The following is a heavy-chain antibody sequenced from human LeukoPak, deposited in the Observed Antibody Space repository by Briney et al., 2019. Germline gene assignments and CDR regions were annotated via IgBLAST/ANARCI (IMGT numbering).Heavy chain of an antibody. J-gene: IGHJ4*02. CDR2: SQDSGST. CDR3: ARHGTAGYISNWYDY. D-gene: IGHD6-13*01. V-gene: IGHV4-59*01. Sequence: SETLSLTCTVSGGSISSYYWSWIRQPPGKGLEWIGYSQDSGSTNYNPSLKSRVTMSVDTSKNQLSLKLTSVTAADTAVYFCARHGTAGYISNWYDYWGRGTLVTVSS. CDR1: GGSISSYY.